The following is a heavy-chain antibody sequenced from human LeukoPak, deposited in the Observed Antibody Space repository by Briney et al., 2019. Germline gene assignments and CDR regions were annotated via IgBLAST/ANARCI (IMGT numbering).Heavy chain of an antibody. V-gene: IGHV1-2*04. CDR2: INPNSGGT. CDR3: ARSGYSYGLSFDY. D-gene: IGHD5-18*01. CDR1: GYTLTGYY. J-gene: IGHJ4*02. Sequence: ASVKVSCKASGYTLTGYYMHWVRQAPGQGLEWMGWINPNSGGTNYAQKFQGWVTMTRDTSISTAYMELSGLRSDDTAVYYCARSGYSYGLSFDYWGQGTLVTVSS.